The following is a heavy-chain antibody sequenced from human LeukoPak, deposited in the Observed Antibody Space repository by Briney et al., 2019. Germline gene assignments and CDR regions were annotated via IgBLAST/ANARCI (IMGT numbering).Heavy chain of an antibody. D-gene: IGHD6-13*01. CDR1: GFTFSGYE. CDR2: ISSSSSYI. CDR3: ARGAKDSWMDY. J-gene: IGHJ4*02. V-gene: IGHV3-21*01. Sequence: GGSLRLSCTASGFTFSGYEMTWVRQAPGKGLEWVSSISSSSSYIYYADSVKGRFTISRDNAKNSLYLQMNSLRAEDTAVYYCARGAKDSWMDYWGQGTLVTVSS.